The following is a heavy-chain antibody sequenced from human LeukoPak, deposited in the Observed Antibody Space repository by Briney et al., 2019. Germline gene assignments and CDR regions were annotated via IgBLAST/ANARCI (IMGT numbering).Heavy chain of an antibody. CDR3: AKVYGSGSFFDY. D-gene: IGHD3-10*01. V-gene: IGHV3-9*01. CDR1: GFTFDDYA. J-gene: IGHJ4*02. CDR2: ISWNSGSI. Sequence: PGRSLRLSCAASGFTFDDYAMHWVRQAPGKGLEWVSGISWNSGSIGYADSVKGRFTISRDNTKNSLYLQMNSLRAEDTALYYCAKVYGSGSFFDYWGQGTLVTVSS.